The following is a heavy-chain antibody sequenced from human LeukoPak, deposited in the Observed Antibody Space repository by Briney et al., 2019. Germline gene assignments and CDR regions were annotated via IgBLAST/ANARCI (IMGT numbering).Heavy chain of an antibody. Sequence: SGTLSLTCTVSGGSISSYYWSWIRQPPGKGLEWIGYIYYSGSTNYNPSLKSRVTISLDTSKNQFSLKLSSVTAADTAVYYCAREVVGANYYFDYWGQGTLVTVSS. J-gene: IGHJ4*02. V-gene: IGHV4-59*01. CDR1: GGSISSYY. D-gene: IGHD2-15*01. CDR3: AREVVGANYYFDY. CDR2: IYYSGST.